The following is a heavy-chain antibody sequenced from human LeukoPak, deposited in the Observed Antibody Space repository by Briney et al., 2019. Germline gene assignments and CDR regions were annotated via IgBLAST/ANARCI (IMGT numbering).Heavy chain of an antibody. J-gene: IGHJ6*02. CDR2: LSGSGGNT. Sequence: GGSLRLSCGASGFTVRANYMNWVRQAPGKGLEWVSALSGSGGNTYYADSVKGRFTISRDNSKNTLYLQMNSLRAEDTALYYCAKMVNGVDVWGQGTTVTVSS. V-gene: IGHV3-23*01. CDR1: GFTVRANY. D-gene: IGHD5-18*01. CDR3: AKMVNGVDV.